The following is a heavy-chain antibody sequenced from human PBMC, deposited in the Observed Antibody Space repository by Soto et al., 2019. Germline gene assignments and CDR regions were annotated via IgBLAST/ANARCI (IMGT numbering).Heavy chain of an antibody. CDR3: ARDGSGYRSRASLMDV. CDR2: IIPIFGTA. CDR1: GDTFSSYA. V-gene: IGHV1-69*01. D-gene: IGHD3-22*01. J-gene: IGHJ6*02. Sequence: QVQLVQSGAEVKKPGSSVKVSCKASGDTFSSYAISWVRQAPGQGLEWMGGIIPIFGTANYAQKFQGRVTITADECTSTAYMELSSLRPEDTAVYYCARDGSGYRSRASLMDVWGQGTTVTVSS.